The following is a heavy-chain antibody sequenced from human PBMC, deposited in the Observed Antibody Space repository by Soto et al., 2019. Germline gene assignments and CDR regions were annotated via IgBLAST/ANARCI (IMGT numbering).Heavy chain of an antibody. CDR1: GGSITSSGYY. J-gene: IGHJ4*02. D-gene: IGHD2-2*01. V-gene: IGHV4-31*03. Sequence: QVQLQESGPGLVKPSQTLSLTCTVSGGSITSSGYYWSWIRQHPGEGLEWIGFTSNSGRTSYKPSLKSRVTISVDTSSNQFSLNLKSVTAADTAVYYCARGGGSTKVDYWGQGTLVTVSS. CDR3: ARGGGSTKVDY. CDR2: TSNSGRT.